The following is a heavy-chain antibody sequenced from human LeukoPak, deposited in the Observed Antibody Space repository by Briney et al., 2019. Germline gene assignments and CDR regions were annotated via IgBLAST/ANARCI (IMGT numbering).Heavy chain of an antibody. D-gene: IGHD3-22*01. CDR1: GFTFSSYA. J-gene: IGHJ4*02. Sequence: PGGSLRLSCAASGFTFSSYAMRGVRQAPGKGLEWVSAISGSGGSTYYADSVKGRFTITRDNSKNTLYLQMNSLRAEDTAVYYCAKGRITMIASGYFRGQGTLVTVSS. CDR3: AKGRITMIASGYF. CDR2: ISGSGGST. V-gene: IGHV3-23*01.